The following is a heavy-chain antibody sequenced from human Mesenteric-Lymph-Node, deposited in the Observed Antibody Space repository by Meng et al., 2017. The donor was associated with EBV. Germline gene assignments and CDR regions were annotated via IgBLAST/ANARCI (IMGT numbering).Heavy chain of an antibody. CDR1: GGSFSGFY. CDR3: ARGADRGANLGY. Sequence: QLPPWGAGLLKPSETLSLTCAVSGGSFSGFYWSWIRQSPGKGLEWIGEINHRRDTNYHPSLKSRVTISLDASKNQFSLKLKSVTATDTAVYYCARGADRGANLGYWGQGTLVTVSS. V-gene: IGHV4-34*02. J-gene: IGHJ4*02. CDR2: INHRRDT. D-gene: IGHD3-10*01.